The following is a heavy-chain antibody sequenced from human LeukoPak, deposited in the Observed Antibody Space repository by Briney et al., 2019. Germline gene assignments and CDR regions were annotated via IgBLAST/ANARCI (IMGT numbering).Heavy chain of an antibody. J-gene: IGHJ6*04. D-gene: IGHD3-10*01. CDR2: IIPIFGTA. CDR3: ARGARGSGSLTGYGMDV. Sequence: AASVKVSCKASGGTFSSYAISWVRQAPGQGLEWMVGIIPIFGTANYAQKFQGRVTITADESTSTAYMELSSLRSEDTAVYYCARGARGSGSLTGYGMDVWGKGTTVTVSS. V-gene: IGHV1-69*13. CDR1: GGTFSSYA.